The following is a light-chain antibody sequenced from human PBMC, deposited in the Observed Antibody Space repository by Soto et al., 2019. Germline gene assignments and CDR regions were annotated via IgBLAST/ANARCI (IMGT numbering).Light chain of an antibody. J-gene: IGKJ4*01. V-gene: IGKV1-9*01. CDR3: QHLHSYPVT. Sequence: DIQLTQSPSFLSASVGDRVTITCRASQGIRNDSAWYQQKPGKAPEVLIYAASTLQSGVPSKFSGSGSGTEFTLTISSLQPEDFATYYCQHLHSYPVTFGGGTKVEIK. CDR2: AAS. CDR1: QGIRND.